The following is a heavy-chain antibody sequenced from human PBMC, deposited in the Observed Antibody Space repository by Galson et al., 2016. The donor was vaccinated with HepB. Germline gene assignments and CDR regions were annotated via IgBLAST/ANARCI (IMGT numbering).Heavy chain of an antibody. CDR2: INTNTGNP. D-gene: IGHD4-23*01. V-gene: IGHV7-4-1*02. CDR3: AREGWVTPTVVDY. Sequence: SVKVSCKASGYTFTTHAMNWVRQAPGQGLEWMGWINTNTGNPTYAQAFTGRFVFSLDISVSTAYLQISSLKPEDTAVYYCAREGWVTPTVVDYWGQGTLVTVSS. CDR1: GYTFTTHA. J-gene: IGHJ4*02.